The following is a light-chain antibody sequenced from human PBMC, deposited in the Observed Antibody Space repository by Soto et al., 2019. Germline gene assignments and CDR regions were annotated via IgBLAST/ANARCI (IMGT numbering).Light chain of an antibody. Sequence: ISVTQAPGTLSVSPRERAALSSRAIQSVSNNYLAWYQQKPGQAPRLLIYDASNRATGIPARFSGSGSGTDFTLTISSLEPEDFAVYYCQQRSNWPPITFGQGTRLEIK. CDR1: QSVSNNY. V-gene: IGKV3-11*01. CDR3: QQRSNWPPIT. J-gene: IGKJ5*01. CDR2: DAS.